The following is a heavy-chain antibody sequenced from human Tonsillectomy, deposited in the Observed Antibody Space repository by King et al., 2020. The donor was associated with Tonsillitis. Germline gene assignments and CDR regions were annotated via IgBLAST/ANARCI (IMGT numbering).Heavy chain of an antibody. D-gene: IGHD3-9*01. Sequence: VQLQQWGAGLLKPSETLSLTCAVYGGSLSGYYWNWIRQPPGKGLEWIGEINHSGSTNYNSSLKSRVTISIDTSKKQFPLKLSSVTAADTAVYYCARDYDVLTGYHWYFDLWGRGTLVTVSS. CDR1: GGSLSGYY. J-gene: IGHJ2*01. CDR2: INHSGST. CDR3: ARDYDVLTGYHWYFDL. V-gene: IGHV4-34*01.